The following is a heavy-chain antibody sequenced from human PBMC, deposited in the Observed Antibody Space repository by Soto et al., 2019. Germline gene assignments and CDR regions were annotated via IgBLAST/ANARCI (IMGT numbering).Heavy chain of an antibody. CDR1: GFTFSNYG. V-gene: IGHV3-30*18. CDR2: ISYDGNVA. CDR3: AKEGPITNWYFDY. D-gene: IGHD1-1*01. J-gene: IGHJ4*02. Sequence: QVQLVESEGGVVQPGRSLRLSCTASGFTFSNYGMRWVRQAPGKGLEWVTVISYDGNVAYYADSVKGRFTSSRDNSKNTLYLQTNSLRTEDTAVYYCAKEGPITNWYFDYWGQGTLVTVSS.